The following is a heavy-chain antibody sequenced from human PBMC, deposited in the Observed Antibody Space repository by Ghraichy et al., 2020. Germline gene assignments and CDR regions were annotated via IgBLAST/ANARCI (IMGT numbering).Heavy chain of an antibody. Sequence: GGSLRLSWAGSGFTFSSYSMNWVRQAPGKGLEWVSSISKSGDYISYADSVKGRFTISRDNAKNSLHLQMNSLRAEDTAVYYCARPISMIVVGGNGNDYWGQGTLVSVSS. J-gene: IGHJ4*02. CDR2: ISKSGDYI. V-gene: IGHV3-21*01. CDR3: ARPISMIVVGGNGNDY. CDR1: GFTFSSYS. D-gene: IGHD3-22*01.